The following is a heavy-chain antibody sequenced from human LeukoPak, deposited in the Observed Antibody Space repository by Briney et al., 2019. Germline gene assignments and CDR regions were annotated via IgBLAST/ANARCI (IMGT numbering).Heavy chain of an antibody. CDR2: INISGST. CDR3: ARGPTYYYDSSGYFYAPFDY. J-gene: IGHJ4*02. D-gene: IGHD3-22*01. Sequence: SETLSLTCAVYGGSLSGYYWGGIRQPPAKGLDWVGGINISGSTNYHPFLKSRVTISVHTSKNQFSLKLSSVTAADTAVYYCARGPTYYYDSSGYFYAPFDYWGQGTLVTVSS. V-gene: IGHV4-34*01. CDR1: GGSLSGYY.